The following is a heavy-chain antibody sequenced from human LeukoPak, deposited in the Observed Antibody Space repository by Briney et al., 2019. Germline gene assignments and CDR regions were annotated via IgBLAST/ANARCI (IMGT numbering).Heavy chain of an antibody. CDR3: ARKASYDYVWGSYRFAAFDI. CDR1: GFTFSSYS. CDR2: ISSSSSTI. J-gene: IGHJ3*02. D-gene: IGHD3-16*02. Sequence: GGSLRLSCAASGFTFSSYSMNWVRQAPGKGLEWISYISSSSSTIYYADSVKGRFTISRDNAKNSLYLQMNSLRAEDTAVYYCARKASYDYVWGSYRFAAFDIWGQGTMVTVSS. V-gene: IGHV3-48*04.